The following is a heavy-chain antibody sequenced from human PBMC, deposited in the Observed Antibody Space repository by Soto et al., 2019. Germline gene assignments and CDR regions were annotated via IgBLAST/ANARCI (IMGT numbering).Heavy chain of an antibody. J-gene: IGHJ2*01. CDR2: VYYSGGT. CDR3: ARMSYYYDKWYFDL. V-gene: IGHV4-30-4*01. D-gene: IGHD3-22*01. CDR1: GDSINNNDYY. Sequence: QLHESGPGVVKPSETLSLTCTVSGDSINNNDYYWNWIRQTPGKGLEWIGYVYYSGGTYYIPSLKSRLSMSVDTSKNQFSLKLSSVTAADTAIYYCARMSYYYDKWYFDLWGRGTLVTVSS.